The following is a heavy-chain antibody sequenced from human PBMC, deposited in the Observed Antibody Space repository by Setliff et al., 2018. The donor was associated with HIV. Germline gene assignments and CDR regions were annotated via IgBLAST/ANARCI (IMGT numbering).Heavy chain of an antibody. J-gene: IGHJ4*02. Sequence: SETLSLTCAVSGYSISSGYYWGWIRQPPGKGLEWIGNIYHTGSISYNPSLKSRVTISVDMSKNHFSLKLSSVTAADTAVYYCARGLEAYSGYGIDYWGQGTLVTVSS. V-gene: IGHV4-38-2*01. CDR2: IYHTGSI. D-gene: IGHD5-12*01. CDR3: ARGLEAYSGYGIDY. CDR1: GYSISSGYY.